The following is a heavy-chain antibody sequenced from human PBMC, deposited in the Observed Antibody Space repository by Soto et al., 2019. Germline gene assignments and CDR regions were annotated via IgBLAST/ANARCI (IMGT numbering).Heavy chain of an antibody. Sequence: SETLSLTCTVSGGSISSSSYYWGWIRQPPGKGLEWIGSIFYSGSTYYNPSLKGRVTISVDTSKNQFSLKLSSVTAADTAVYYCARHLTYCSAGSCYSDFPYYGMDVWGQGTTVTASS. CDR3: ARHLTYCSAGSCYSDFPYYGMDV. CDR1: GGSISSSSYY. D-gene: IGHD2-15*01. CDR2: IFYSGST. V-gene: IGHV4-39*01. J-gene: IGHJ6*02.